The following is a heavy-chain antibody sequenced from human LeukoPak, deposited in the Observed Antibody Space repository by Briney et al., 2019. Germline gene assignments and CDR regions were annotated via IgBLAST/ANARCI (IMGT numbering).Heavy chain of an antibody. CDR3: AKSSLRGHSLWYFDL. Sequence: GGSLRLSCAASGFTFSSYGMHWVRQAPGKGLEWVAIISYDGSNKYDADSVKGRFTISRDNSKNTLYLQMNKLRVEDTAVYYCAKSSLRGHSLWYFDLWGRGTPVTVSS. J-gene: IGHJ2*01. D-gene: IGHD3-10*01. V-gene: IGHV3-30*18. CDR2: ISYDGSNK. CDR1: GFTFSSYG.